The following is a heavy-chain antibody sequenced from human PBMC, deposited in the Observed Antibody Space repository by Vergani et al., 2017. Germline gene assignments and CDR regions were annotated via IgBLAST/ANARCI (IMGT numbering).Heavy chain of an antibody. CDR1: GLTFSTCG. Sequence: QVQLVESGGGVVQPGGSLRLSCAASGLTFSTCGMHWVRQAPGKGLEWVAFIRFDGSNKYYGDSVNGRFIISRDNSKNTVDLRMNSLRTDDTAIYYCAKVRSTNMFRGAYGMDVWGQGTTVTVSS. V-gene: IGHV3-30*02. J-gene: IGHJ6*02. CDR2: IRFDGSNK. CDR3: AKVRSTNMFRGAYGMDV. D-gene: IGHD3-10*01.